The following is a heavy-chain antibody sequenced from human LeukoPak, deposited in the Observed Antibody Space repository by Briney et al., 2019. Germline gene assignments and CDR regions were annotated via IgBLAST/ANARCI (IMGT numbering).Heavy chain of an antibody. J-gene: IGHJ6*03. CDR1: GFTFSRHG. CDR3: AKGSYYCSNNCPPYYYYMDV. D-gene: IGHD2-2*01. V-gene: IGHV3-30*02. Sequence: GGSLRLSCAASGFTFSRHGMHWVRQAPGKGLEGVAFIRYDGSDKYYADSVKGRFTISRDNSENTLYLQMNTLRPEDTAVYYCAKGSYYCSNNCPPYYYYMDVWGKGTTVIVSS. CDR2: IRYDGSDK.